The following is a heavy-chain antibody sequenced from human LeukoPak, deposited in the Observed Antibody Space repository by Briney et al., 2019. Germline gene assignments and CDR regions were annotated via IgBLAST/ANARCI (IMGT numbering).Heavy chain of an antibody. J-gene: IGHJ6*03. CDR1: GGTFSSYA. D-gene: IGHD3-10*01. CDR2: IIPIFGTA. CDR3: ARGGTYYYGSGFAILNKYYYYYMDV. Sequence: SVKVSCKASGGTFSSYAISWVRQAPGQGLEWMGGIIPIFGTAIYAQKFQGRVTITTDESTSTAYMELSSLRSEDTAVYYCARGGTYYYGSGFAILNKYYYYYMDVWGKGTTVTVSS. V-gene: IGHV1-69*05.